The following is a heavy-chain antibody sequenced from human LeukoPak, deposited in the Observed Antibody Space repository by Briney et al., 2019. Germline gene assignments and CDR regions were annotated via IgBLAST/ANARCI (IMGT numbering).Heavy chain of an antibody. CDR2: IKKDGSEI. CDR1: GFTFSTSW. D-gene: IGHD5-12*01. V-gene: IGHV3-7*03. J-gene: IGHJ4*02. CDR3: ARGRYSGTTYYFDY. Sequence: PGGSLRLSCAASGFTFSTSWMSWVRQVPGKGLEWVANIKKDGSEIYYVDSVKGRFTISRDNPKNSLYLQMNSLRAEDTAMYYCARGRYSGTTYYFDYWGQGTLVTVSS.